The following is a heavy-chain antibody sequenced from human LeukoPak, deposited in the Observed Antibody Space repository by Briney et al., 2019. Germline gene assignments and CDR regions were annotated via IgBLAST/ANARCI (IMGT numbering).Heavy chain of an antibody. V-gene: IGHV1-46*01. CDR3: ARGISGGSTVTYFFDY. J-gene: IGHJ4*02. CDR2: INPGSGTT. Sequence: GASVKVSCKASGYTFTSYYIHWMRQAPGQGLEWMGIINPGSGTTTYAQKFQGRVTMTRDTSTSTVYMELSSLRSEDMALYYCARGISGGSTVTYFFDYWGQGTLVTVSS. CDR1: GYTFTSYY. D-gene: IGHD4-11*01.